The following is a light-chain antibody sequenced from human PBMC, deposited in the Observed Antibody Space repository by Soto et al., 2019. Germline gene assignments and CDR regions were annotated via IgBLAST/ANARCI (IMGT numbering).Light chain of an antibody. CDR1: QSISSW. J-gene: IGKJ1*01. Sequence: DIQMTQSPSTLSASVGDIVTITCRASQSISSWLAWYQQKPGKAPKLLIYDASSLESGVPSRFSGSGSGTDFTLTISCLQSEDFATYYCQQYYSYPHTFGQGTKVDIK. V-gene: IGKV1-5*01. CDR2: DAS. CDR3: QQYYSYPHT.